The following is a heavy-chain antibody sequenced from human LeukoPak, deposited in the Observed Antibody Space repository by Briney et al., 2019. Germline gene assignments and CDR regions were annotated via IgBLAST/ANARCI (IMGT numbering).Heavy chain of an antibody. CDR2: IYYSGSN. Sequence: SETLSLTCTVSGGSISNSSYYWVWIPQPPGKGLEWIGSIYYSGSNYYNPFLKSRVTIPVETSNNQCSLKLSAVTAADTAVYYCPRHVPVPGGWYRAYFDYWGQGTLVTVSS. J-gene: IGHJ4*02. CDR3: PRHVPVPGGWYRAYFDY. D-gene: IGHD6-19*01. V-gene: IGHV4-39*01. CDR1: GGSISNSSYY.